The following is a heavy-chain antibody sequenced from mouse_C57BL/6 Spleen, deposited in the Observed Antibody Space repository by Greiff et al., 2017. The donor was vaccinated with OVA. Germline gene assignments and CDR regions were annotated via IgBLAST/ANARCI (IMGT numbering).Heavy chain of an antibody. CDR2: ISSGSSTI. D-gene: IGHD2-2*01. V-gene: IGHV5-17*01. CDR1: GFTFSDYG. J-gene: IGHJ2*01. Sequence: EVQVVESGGGLVKPGGSLKLSCAASGFTFSDYGMHWVRQAPEKGLEWVAYISSGSSTIYYADTVKGRFTISRDNAKNTLFLQMTSLRSEDTAMYYCARGEVTPGDWGQGTTLTVSS. CDR3: ARGEVTPGD.